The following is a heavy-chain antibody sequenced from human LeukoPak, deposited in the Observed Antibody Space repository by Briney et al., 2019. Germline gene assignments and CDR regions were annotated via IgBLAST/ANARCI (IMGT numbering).Heavy chain of an antibody. CDR3: ARVVVVAATSGFDV. D-gene: IGHD2-15*01. Sequence: SQTLSLTCTVSGGSISSGRYYWGWIRQPPGKGLEWIATIYYTGRTYYSPSLKSRVTISVDSSKNKFSLKLSSVTAADTALYYCARVVVVAATSGFDVWGQGTMVTVSS. CDR1: GGSISSGRYY. CDR2: IYYTGRT. J-gene: IGHJ3*01. V-gene: IGHV4-39*01.